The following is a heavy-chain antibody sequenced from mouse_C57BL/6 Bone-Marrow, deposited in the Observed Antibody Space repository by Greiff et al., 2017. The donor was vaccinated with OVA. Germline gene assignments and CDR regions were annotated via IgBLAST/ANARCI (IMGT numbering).Heavy chain of an antibody. V-gene: IGHV7-3*01. CDR3: ASSPAYYSNSYAMDY. Sequence: EVKVEESGGGLVQPGGSLSLSCAASGFTFTDYYMSWVRQPPGKALEWLGFIRNKANGYTTEYSASVKGRFTISRDNSQSILYLQMNALRAEDSATYYCASSPAYYSNSYAMDYWGQGTSVTVSS. D-gene: IGHD2-5*01. CDR1: GFTFTDYY. J-gene: IGHJ4*01. CDR2: IRNKANGYTT.